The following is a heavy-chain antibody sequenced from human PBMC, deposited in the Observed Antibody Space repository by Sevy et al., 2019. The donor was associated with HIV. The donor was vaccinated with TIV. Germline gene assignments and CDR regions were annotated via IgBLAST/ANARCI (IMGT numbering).Heavy chain of an antibody. V-gene: IGHV3-30*18. J-gene: IGHJ4*02. Sequence: GGSLRLSCAASGFTFSSYGMHWVRQAPGKWLEWVAVISYDGSNKYYADSVKGRFTISRDNSKNTLYLQMNSLRAEDTAVYYCAKDRDRKLYDSSGYYYYYWGQGTLVTVSS. CDR1: GFTFSSYG. CDR2: ISYDGSNK. CDR3: AKDRDRKLYDSSGYYYYY. D-gene: IGHD3-22*01.